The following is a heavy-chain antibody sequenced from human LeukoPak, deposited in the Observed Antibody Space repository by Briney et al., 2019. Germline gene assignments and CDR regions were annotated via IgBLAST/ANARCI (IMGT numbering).Heavy chain of an antibody. CDR1: GGTFSSYA. J-gene: IGHJ4*02. CDR2: IIPIPGIA. V-gene: IGHV1-69*04. Sequence: GSSVKVSCKASGGTFSSYAISWVRQAPGQGLEWMGRIIPIPGIANYAQKFQGRVTITADKSTSTAYMELSSLRSEDTAVYYCARASTSPRYSSGWFRYWGQGTLVTVSS. D-gene: IGHD6-19*01. CDR3: ARASTSPRYSSGWFRY.